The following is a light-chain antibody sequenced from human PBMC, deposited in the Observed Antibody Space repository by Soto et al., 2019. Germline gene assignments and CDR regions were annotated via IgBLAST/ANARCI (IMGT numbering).Light chain of an antibody. Sequence: QSVLTQPPSASGSPGQSVTISCTGTSSDIGGYNFVSWYQQFPGTAPKLIIYEVTKRPSGVPDRFSGSKSGHTASLTVSGLQTADEADYYCSSYGGSNNFVFGTGTKVTVL. CDR3: SSYGGSNNFV. CDR1: SSDIGGYNF. CDR2: EVT. V-gene: IGLV2-8*01. J-gene: IGLJ1*01.